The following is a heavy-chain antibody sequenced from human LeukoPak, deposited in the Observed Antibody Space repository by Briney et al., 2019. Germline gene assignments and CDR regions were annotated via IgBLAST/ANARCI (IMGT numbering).Heavy chain of an antibody. CDR3: ARDWGYASGSPTFDY. CDR1: GYTFTDYF. J-gene: IGHJ4*02. D-gene: IGHD3-10*01. V-gene: IGHV1-46*01. Sequence: ASAKVSCKASGYTFTDYFIHWVRQAPGQGLEWMGIINPSDISTRYAQKFQGRVTMTRDTSTSTVYMELSSLRSEDTAVYYCARDWGYASGSPTFDYWGQGTLVTVSS. CDR2: INPSDIST.